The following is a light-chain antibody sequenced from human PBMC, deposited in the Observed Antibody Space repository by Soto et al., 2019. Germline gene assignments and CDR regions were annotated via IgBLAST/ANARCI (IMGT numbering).Light chain of an antibody. V-gene: IGLV1-40*01. CDR1: SSNFGAGFD. J-gene: IGLJ1*01. CDR3: AVWDDGLNGYV. Sequence: QSVLTQPPSVSGAPGQWVTISCTGSSSNFGAGFDVHWYQQLPGTAPKLLIYGITNRPSGVPDRFSGSKSGTSASLAITGLQAEDEAVYYCAVWDDGLNGYVFGTGTKLTVL. CDR2: GIT.